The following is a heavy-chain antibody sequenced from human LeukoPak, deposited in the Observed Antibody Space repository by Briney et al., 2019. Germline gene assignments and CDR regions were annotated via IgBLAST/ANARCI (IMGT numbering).Heavy chain of an antibody. CDR2: IYSSGST. Sequence: SETLSLTCDVSVGSIRGYYWSWIRQSPEKGLEWIGYIYSSGSTNYNPSLKSRVTMSVDTSKNQLSLKVSSVTAADTAVYYCARVFDSGSQAYFYYMDVWGKGTTVIISS. D-gene: IGHD3-10*01. J-gene: IGHJ6*03. V-gene: IGHV4-59*01. CDR1: VGSIRGYY. CDR3: ARVFDSGSQAYFYYMDV.